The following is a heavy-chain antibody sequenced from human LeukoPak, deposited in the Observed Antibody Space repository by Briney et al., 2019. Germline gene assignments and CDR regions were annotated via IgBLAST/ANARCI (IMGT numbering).Heavy chain of an antibody. J-gene: IGHJ5*02. CDR3: ARDSSGWHLNWFDP. Sequence: ASVKASCKASGYTFTSYAMNWVRQAPGQGLEWMGWINTNTGNPTYAQGFTGRFVCSLDTSVSTAYLQISSLKAEDTAVYYCARDSSGWHLNWFDPWGQGTLVTVSS. CDR2: INTNTGNP. CDR1: GYTFTSYA. D-gene: IGHD6-19*01. V-gene: IGHV7-4-1*02.